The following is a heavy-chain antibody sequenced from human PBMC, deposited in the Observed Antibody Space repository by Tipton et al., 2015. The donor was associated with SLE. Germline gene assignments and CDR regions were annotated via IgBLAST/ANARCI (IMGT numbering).Heavy chain of an antibody. Sequence: SLRLSCVASGFTFSSYGMHWVRQAPGKGLEWVAFIRYDGSSKYYADSVKGRFTISRDNSKNTLYLQMNSLRAEDTAVYYCARNYGDYAPFDYWGQGTLVTVSS. D-gene: IGHD4-17*01. CDR2: IRYDGSSK. CDR3: ARNYGDYAPFDY. V-gene: IGHV3-30*02. CDR1: GFTFSSYG. J-gene: IGHJ4*02.